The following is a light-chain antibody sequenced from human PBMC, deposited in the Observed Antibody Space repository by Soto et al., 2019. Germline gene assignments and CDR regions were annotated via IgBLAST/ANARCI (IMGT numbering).Light chain of an antibody. J-gene: IGKJ4*01. V-gene: IGKV3D-20*02. CDR2: GAS. CDR3: QQRSNWLT. Sequence: IVLTQSPGTLSLSPGERATLSCRASQSVNSNYLAWYQQKPGQAPRLLIYGASSRATGFPDRFSGSGSGTDFTLTISSLEPEDVAVYYCQQRSNWLTFGGGTKVEIK. CDR1: QSVNSNY.